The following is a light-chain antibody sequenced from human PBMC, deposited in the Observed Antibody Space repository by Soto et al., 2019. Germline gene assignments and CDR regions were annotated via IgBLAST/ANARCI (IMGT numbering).Light chain of an antibody. J-gene: IGKJ2*01. CDR1: QSVSSY. CDR2: DAS. V-gene: IGKV3-11*01. Sequence: EIVLTQSPATLSLSPGERATLSCRASQSVSSYLAWYQLKPGQAPRLLIYDASNRATGIPARFSGSGSGTDFTLTISSLEPEDFAVYYCQQRSNWPLMYTFGQGTKLEIK. CDR3: QQRSNWPLMYT.